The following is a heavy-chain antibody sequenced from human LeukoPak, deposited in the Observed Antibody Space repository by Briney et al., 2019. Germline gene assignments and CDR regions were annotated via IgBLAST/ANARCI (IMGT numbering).Heavy chain of an antibody. Sequence: PSETLSLTCTVSGGSISSSSYYWGWIRQPPGKGLEWVSAISGSGGSTYYADSVKGRFTISRDNSKNTLYLQMNSLRAEDTAVYYCAKDVRFGVVTYFDYWGQGTLVTVSS. CDR3: AKDVRFGVVTYFDY. D-gene: IGHD3-3*01. CDR2: ISGSGGST. V-gene: IGHV3-23*01. J-gene: IGHJ4*02. CDR1: GGSISSSSYY.